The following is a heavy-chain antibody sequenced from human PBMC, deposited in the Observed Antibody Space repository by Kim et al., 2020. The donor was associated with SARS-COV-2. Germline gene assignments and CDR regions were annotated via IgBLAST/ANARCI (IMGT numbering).Heavy chain of an antibody. J-gene: IGHJ6*02. D-gene: IGHD2-15*01. Sequence: DSGKGRFTISRDNAKNSLYLQMNSLRAEDTAVYYCAREALRGYYYYGMDVWGQGTTVTVSS. CDR3: AREALRGYYYYGMDV. V-gene: IGHV3-11*06.